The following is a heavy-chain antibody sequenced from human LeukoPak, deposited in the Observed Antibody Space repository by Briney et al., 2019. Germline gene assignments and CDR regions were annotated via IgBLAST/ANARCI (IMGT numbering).Heavy chain of an antibody. V-gene: IGHV1-2*02. CDR1: GYTFADYY. CDR3: ARGCLATTAPCSY. J-gene: IGHJ4*02. CDR2: INPNSGGT. Sequence: GASVKVSCKASGYTFADYYMHWVRQAPGQGLEWMGWINPNSGGTNYAQKFQGRVTMTRDTSISTAYMELSRLRSDDTAVYYCARGCLATTAPCSYWGQGTLVTVSS. D-gene: IGHD5-12*01.